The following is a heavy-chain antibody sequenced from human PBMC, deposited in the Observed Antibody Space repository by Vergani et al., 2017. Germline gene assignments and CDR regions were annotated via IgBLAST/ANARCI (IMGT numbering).Heavy chain of an antibody. CDR2: IIPIFGTA. D-gene: IGHD5-18*01. V-gene: IGHV1-69*01. CDR1: GGTFSSYA. Sequence: QVQLVQSGAEVKKPGSSVKVSCKASGGTFSSYAISWVRQAPGQGLEWMGGIIPIFGTANYAQKFQGRVTITADESTSTAYMELSSLSSEDTAVYYCAVVDTAMVTYYYYYMEVWGKGTTVTVSS. J-gene: IGHJ6*03. CDR3: AVVDTAMVTYYYYYMEV.